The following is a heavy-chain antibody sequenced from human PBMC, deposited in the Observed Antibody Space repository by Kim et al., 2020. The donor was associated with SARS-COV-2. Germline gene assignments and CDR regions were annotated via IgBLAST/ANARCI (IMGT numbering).Heavy chain of an antibody. J-gene: IGHJ4*02. V-gene: IGHV3-30*07. D-gene: IGHD6-19*01. CDR3: ARDGGREQWLVRGVDY. Sequence: DPVKVRFPISRYNSKNTLYLQMNSLRAEDTAVYYCARDGGREQWLVRGVDYWGQGTLVTVSS.